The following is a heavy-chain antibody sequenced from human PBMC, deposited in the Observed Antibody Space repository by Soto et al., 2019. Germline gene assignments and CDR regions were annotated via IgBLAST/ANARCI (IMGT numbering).Heavy chain of an antibody. CDR2: IYHSGST. D-gene: IGHD6-13*01. CDR3: ARAAMGGSSWPFDY. Sequence: SETLSLTCAVSGGSISSSNWWSWVRQPPGKGLEWIGEIYHSGSTNYNPSLKSRVTISVDKSKNPFSLKLSSVTAADTAVYYCARAAMGGSSWPFDYWGQGTLVTVS. CDR1: GGSISSSNW. V-gene: IGHV4-4*02. J-gene: IGHJ4*02.